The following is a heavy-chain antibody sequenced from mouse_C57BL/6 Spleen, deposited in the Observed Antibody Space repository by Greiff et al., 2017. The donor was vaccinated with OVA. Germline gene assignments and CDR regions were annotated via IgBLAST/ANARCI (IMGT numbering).Heavy chain of an antibody. D-gene: IGHD2-4*01. V-gene: IGHV1-22*01. CDR3: ARKGDDYEYFDY. J-gene: IGHJ2*01. Sequence: EVQLQQSGPELVKPGASVKMSCKASGYTFTDYNMHWVKQSLGKSLEWIGYINPNNGGTSYNQKFKGKATLTVNKSSSTAYMELRSLTSEDSAVYYCARKGDDYEYFDYWGQGTTLTVSS. CDR2: INPNNGGT. CDR1: GYTFTDYN.